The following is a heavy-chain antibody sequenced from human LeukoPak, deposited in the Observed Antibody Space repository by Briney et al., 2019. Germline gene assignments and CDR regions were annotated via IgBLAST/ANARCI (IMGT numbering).Heavy chain of an antibody. CDR2: ISGSGLIP. CDR3: ATIGYSSSFIDY. V-gene: IGHV3-23*01. D-gene: IGHD6-6*01. J-gene: IGHJ4*02. CDR1: GFTFSDYV. Sequence: PGGSLRLSCAASGFTFSDYVMTWVRQPPGKGLEWVSTISGSGLIPYYADSVKGRFTISRDNSKNTLYLQVNNLRAEDTAVYYCATIGYSSSFIDYWGQGTLVTVSS.